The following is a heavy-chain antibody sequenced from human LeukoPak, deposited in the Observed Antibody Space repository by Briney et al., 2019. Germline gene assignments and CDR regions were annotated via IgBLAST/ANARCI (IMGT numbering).Heavy chain of an antibody. V-gene: IGHV1-8*03. D-gene: IGHD6-13*01. CDR1: GYTFTSYD. CDR2: MNPNSGIT. CDR3: ARLGRTPRETGGIAAALLDY. Sequence: GASVKVSCKASGYTFTSYDINWVRQATGQGLEWMGWMNPNSGITGYAQKFQGRVTITRNTSISTAYMELSGLRSEDTAVYYCARLGRTPRETGGIAAALLDYWGQGTLVTVSS. J-gene: IGHJ4*02.